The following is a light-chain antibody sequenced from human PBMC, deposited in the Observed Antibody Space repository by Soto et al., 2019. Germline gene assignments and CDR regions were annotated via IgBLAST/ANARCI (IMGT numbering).Light chain of an antibody. J-gene: IGKJ5*01. CDR3: QQHGTSPIT. CDR1: RTVIRNN. Sequence: IVLTHSPDTLSLSPGERATLSCRASRTVIRNNLAWHQQKPGQTPRLLVYGASNRATGIPARFSGSGSGTDFTLTISRLEPEDFAVYYCQQHGTSPITFGQGTRLEIK. CDR2: GAS. V-gene: IGKV3-20*01.